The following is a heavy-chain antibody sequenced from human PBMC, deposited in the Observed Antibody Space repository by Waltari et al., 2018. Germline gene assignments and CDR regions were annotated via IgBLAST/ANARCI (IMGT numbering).Heavy chain of an antibody. J-gene: IGHJ6*03. Sequence: QVQLQQWGAGLLKPSETLSLTCAVYGGSFSGYYWSWIRQPPGKGLEWIGEINHSGSTNYNPSLKSRVTISVDTSKNQFSLKLSSVTAADTAVYYCARGYCSGGSCYGKRVRSYYYMDVWGKGTTVTVSS. CDR1: GGSFSGYY. V-gene: IGHV4-34*01. CDR2: INHSGST. CDR3: ARGYCSGGSCYGKRVRSYYYMDV. D-gene: IGHD2-15*01.